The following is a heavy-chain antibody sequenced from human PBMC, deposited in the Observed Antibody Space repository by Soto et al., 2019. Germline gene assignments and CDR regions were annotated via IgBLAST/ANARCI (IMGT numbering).Heavy chain of an antibody. V-gene: IGHV1-46*01. D-gene: IGHD2-2*01. J-gene: IGHJ4*02. CDR3: ARDRSEYQDIVVVPAAAPTYYFDY. Sequence: ASVKVSCKASGYTFTSYYMHWVRQAPGQGLEWMGIINPSGGSTSYAQKFQGRVTMTRDTSTSTVYMELSSLRSEDTAVYYCARDRSEYQDIVVVPAAAPTYYFDYWGQGTLITVSS. CDR1: GYTFTSYY. CDR2: INPSGGST.